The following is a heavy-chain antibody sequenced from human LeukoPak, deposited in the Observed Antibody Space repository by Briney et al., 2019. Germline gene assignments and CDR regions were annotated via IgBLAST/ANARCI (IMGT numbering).Heavy chain of an antibody. D-gene: IGHD1-26*01. CDR1: GFTFSSYS. CDR2: ISSSSSTI. Sequence: GGSLRLSCAASGFTFSSYSMNWVRQAPGKGLEWVSYISSSSSTIYYADSVRGRFTISRDNAKNSLYLQMNSLRDEDTAVYYCARGTRYSGSYSDYWGQGTLVTVSS. J-gene: IGHJ4*02. V-gene: IGHV3-48*02. CDR3: ARGTRYSGSYSDY.